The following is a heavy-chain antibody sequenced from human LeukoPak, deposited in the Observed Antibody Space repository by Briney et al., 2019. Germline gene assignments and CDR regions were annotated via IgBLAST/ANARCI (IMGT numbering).Heavy chain of an antibody. CDR3: ARLAYRGPAVADFDY. CDR2: IYYSGST. V-gene: IGHV4-30-4*01. D-gene: IGHD6-19*01. J-gene: IGHJ4*02. Sequence: PSETLSLTCTVSGGSISSGDYYWSWIRQPPGKGLEWIGYIYYSGSTYYNPSLKSRVTISVDTSKNQFSLKLSSVTAADTAVYYCARLAYRGPAVADFDYWGQGTLVTVSS. CDR1: GGSISSGDYY.